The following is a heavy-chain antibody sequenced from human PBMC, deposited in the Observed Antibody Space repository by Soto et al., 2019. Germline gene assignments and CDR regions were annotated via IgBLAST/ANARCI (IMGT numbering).Heavy chain of an antibody. V-gene: IGHV3-11*01. CDR1: GLSFCDYY. Sequence: GGSLRLCCAACGLSFCDYYMSWIRQAPGKGLEWVSLISTSGSSTDYADSVKGRFTISRDNAKNSLSLQMNSLRAEDTAVYYCANLAKNYYHYMDVWGKGTTVTVSS. CDR2: ISTSGSST. J-gene: IGHJ6*03. D-gene: IGHD1-26*01. CDR3: ANLAKNYYHYMDV.